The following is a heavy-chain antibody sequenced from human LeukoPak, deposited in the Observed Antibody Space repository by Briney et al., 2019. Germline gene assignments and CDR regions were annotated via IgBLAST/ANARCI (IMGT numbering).Heavy chain of an antibody. CDR1: GFTFSSYW. CDR3: VRGPYYYDSSGSDSVIDY. Sequence: GGSLRLSCAASGFTFSSYWMSWVRQAPGKGLEWVANIKQDGSEKYYVDSVKGRVTISRDNAKNSLYLQMNSLRAEDTAVYYCVRGPYYYDSSGSDSVIDYWGQGTLVTVSS. D-gene: IGHD3-22*01. CDR2: IKQDGSEK. J-gene: IGHJ4*02. V-gene: IGHV3-7*01.